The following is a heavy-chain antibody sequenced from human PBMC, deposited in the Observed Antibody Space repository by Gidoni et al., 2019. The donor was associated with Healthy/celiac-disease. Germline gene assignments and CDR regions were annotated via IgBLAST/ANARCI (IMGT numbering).Heavy chain of an antibody. D-gene: IGHD3-10*01. J-gene: IGHJ5*02. Sequence: EVQLVESGGGLVKPGGSLRLSCAASGFTFSSYSMNWVRQAPGKGLEWVSSISSSNSYIYYADSVKGRFTISRDNAKNSLYLQMNSLRAEDTAVYYCARDRRGSGSGSSWGQGTLVTVSS. CDR3: ARDRRGSGSGSS. CDR1: GFTFSSYS. V-gene: IGHV3-21*01. CDR2: ISSSNSYI.